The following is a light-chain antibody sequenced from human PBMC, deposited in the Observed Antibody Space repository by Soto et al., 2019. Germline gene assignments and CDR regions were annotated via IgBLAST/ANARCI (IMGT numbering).Light chain of an antibody. CDR1: QNINNW. Sequence: DFQMTQSPSTLSASVGVRVTITCRASQNINNWVAWYQQKPGKAPKFLIYDASTLQRGVSSRFSGSGFGTEFSLTINSLQPDDSGSYYCQHTRTFGQGTKVEVK. V-gene: IGKV1-5*01. CDR2: DAS. J-gene: IGKJ1*01. CDR3: QHTRT.